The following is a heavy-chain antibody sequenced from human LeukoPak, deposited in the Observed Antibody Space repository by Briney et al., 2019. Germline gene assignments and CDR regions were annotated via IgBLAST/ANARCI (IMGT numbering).Heavy chain of an antibody. J-gene: IGHJ4*02. CDR3: ARSYRRDTAMVKPRAPFDY. V-gene: IGHV1-2*02. CDR2: INPNSGGT. CDR1: GYTFTGYY. D-gene: IGHD5-18*01. Sequence: ASVKVSCKASGYTFTGYYMHWVRQAPGQGLERMRWINPNSGGTNYAQKFQGRVTMTRDTSISTAYMELSRLRSDDTAVYYCARSYRRDTAMVKPRAPFDYWGQGTLVTVSS.